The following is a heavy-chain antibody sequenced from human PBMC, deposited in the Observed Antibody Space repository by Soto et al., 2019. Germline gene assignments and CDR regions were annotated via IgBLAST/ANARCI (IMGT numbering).Heavy chain of an antibody. Sequence: ASVKVSCKASGYTFTSYYMHWVRQAPGQGLEWKGIINPSGGSTSYAQKFQGRVTMTRDTSTSTVYMELSSLRSEDTAVYYCASSALPDIVVVVAAPQFDYWGQGTLVTVSS. CDR3: ASSALPDIVVVVAAPQFDY. J-gene: IGHJ4*02. CDR2: INPSGGST. V-gene: IGHV1-46*03. D-gene: IGHD2-15*01. CDR1: GYTFTSYY.